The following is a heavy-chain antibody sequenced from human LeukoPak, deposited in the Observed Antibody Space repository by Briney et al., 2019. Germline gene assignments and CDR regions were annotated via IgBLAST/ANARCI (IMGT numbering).Heavy chain of an antibody. J-gene: IGHJ5*02. V-gene: IGHV4-39*01. CDR3: ARNATVTTLKRAYSWFDP. D-gene: IGHD4-17*01. Sequence: SETLSLTCTVSGGSISSSSYYWGWIRQPPGEGLEWIGSIYYSGSTHYNPSLKSRVSISVDTSKNQFSLKLSSVTAADTAVYYCARNATVTTLKRAYSWFDPWGQGTLVTVSS. CDR1: GGSISSSSYY. CDR2: IYYSGST.